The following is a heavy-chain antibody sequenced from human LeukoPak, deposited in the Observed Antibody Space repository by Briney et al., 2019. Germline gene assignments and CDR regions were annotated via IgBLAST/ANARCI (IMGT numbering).Heavy chain of an antibody. CDR2: INPNSGDT. CDR3: ARERYTAYGNFDY. D-gene: IGHD5-12*01. CDR1: GYTFTNHP. Sequence: ASVKVSCKASGYTFTNHPMHWVRHDPAQGLEWMGWINPNSGDTNYVQKFQGRVTMTRDPSISTAYMELSGLRADDTAVYYCARERYTAYGNFDYWGQGTQVTVSS. J-gene: IGHJ4*02. V-gene: IGHV1-2*02.